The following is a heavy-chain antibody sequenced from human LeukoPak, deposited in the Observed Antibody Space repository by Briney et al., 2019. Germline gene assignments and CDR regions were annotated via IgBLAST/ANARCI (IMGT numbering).Heavy chain of an antibody. CDR3: ARARDFDY. CDR2: IHTGST. V-gene: IGHV3-66*01. CDR1: GFAVSGNF. Sequence: GGSLRLSCAVSGFAVSGNFMNWVRQAPGKGLEWVSVIHTGSTFYADSVKGRFIISRDNSKNTLYLQMNKLRVDDTAVYYCARARDFDYWGQGTLVTVSS. J-gene: IGHJ4*02.